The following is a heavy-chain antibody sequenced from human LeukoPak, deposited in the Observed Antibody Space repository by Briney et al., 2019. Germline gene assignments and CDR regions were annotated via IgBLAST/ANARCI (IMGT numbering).Heavy chain of an antibody. CDR3: ARDLAVGENWFDP. J-gene: IGHJ5*02. CDR1: GFTFSSYA. CDR2: ISYDGSNK. D-gene: IGHD3-10*01. V-gene: IGHV3-30*04. Sequence: GGSLRLSCAASGFTFSSYAMHWVRQAPGKGLEWVAVISYDGSNKYYADSVKGRFTISRDNSKNTLYLQMNSLRAEDTAVYYCARDLAVGENWFDPWGQGTLVTVSS.